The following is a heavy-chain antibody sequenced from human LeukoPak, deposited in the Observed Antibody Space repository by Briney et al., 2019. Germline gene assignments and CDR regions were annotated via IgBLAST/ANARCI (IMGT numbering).Heavy chain of an antibody. J-gene: IGHJ1*01. CDR3: ARELTMVRDAENFQH. Sequence: GGSLRLSCAASGFTFSSYSMNWVRQAPGKGLEWVSSISSSSSYIYYADSVKGRSTISRDNAKNSLYLQMNSLRAEDTAVYYCARELTMVRDAENFQHWGQGTLVTVSS. CDR1: GFTFSSYS. CDR2: ISSSSSYI. V-gene: IGHV3-21*01. D-gene: IGHD5-18*01.